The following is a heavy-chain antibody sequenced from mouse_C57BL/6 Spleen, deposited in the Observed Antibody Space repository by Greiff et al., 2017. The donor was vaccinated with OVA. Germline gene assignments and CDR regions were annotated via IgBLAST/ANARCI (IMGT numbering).Heavy chain of an antibody. Sequence: QVQLQQPGTELVKPGASVKLSCKASGYTFTSYWMHWVKQRPGQGLEWIGNINPSNGGTNYNEKFKSKATLTVDKSSSTAYMQLSSLTSEDSADYYCSRSTTVVYWYFDVWGTGTTVTVSS. CDR1: GYTFTSYW. CDR2: INPSNGGT. D-gene: IGHD1-1*01. V-gene: IGHV1-53*01. CDR3: SRSTTVVYWYFDV. J-gene: IGHJ1*03.